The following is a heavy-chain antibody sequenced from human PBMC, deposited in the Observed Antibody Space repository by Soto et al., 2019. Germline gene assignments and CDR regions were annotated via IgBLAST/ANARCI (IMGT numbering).Heavy chain of an antibody. V-gene: IGHV3-23*01. CDR2: ISGSGGST. Sequence: GGSLRLSCAASGFTFSSYAMSWVRQAPGKGLEWVSAISGSGGSTYYADLVKGRLTISRDNSKNTLYLQMNSLRAEDTAVYYCAKELPYYDFWSGYSDAFDIWGQGTMVTVSS. J-gene: IGHJ3*02. CDR3: AKELPYYDFWSGYSDAFDI. D-gene: IGHD3-3*01. CDR1: GFTFSSYA.